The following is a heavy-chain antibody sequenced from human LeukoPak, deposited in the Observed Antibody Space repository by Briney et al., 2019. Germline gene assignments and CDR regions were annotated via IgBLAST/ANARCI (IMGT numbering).Heavy chain of an antibody. Sequence: GGSLRLSCAASGFTFSSYWMHWVRQAPGKGLVWVSRINSDGSSTSYADSVKGRFTISRDNAKNTLYLQMNSLRAEDTAVYYCAKDEAYYYFDYWGQGTLVTVSS. V-gene: IGHV3-74*01. J-gene: IGHJ4*02. CDR2: INSDGSST. CDR3: AKDEAYYYFDY. D-gene: IGHD3-16*01. CDR1: GFTFSSYW.